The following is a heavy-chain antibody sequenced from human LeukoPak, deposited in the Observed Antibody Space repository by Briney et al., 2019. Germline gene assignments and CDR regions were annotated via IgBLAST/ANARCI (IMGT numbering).Heavy chain of an antibody. V-gene: IGHV3-30*02. CDR1: GFTFSSYG. CDR2: IRCDGSNK. CDR3: AKGQTVGDTTFDY. Sequence: GSLRLSCAASGFTFSSYGMHWVRQAPGKGLEWVAFIRCDGSNKYYADSVKGRFTISRDNSKNTLYLQMNSLRAEDTAVYYCAKGQTVGDTTFDYWGQGTLVTVSS. D-gene: IGHD1-26*01. J-gene: IGHJ4*02.